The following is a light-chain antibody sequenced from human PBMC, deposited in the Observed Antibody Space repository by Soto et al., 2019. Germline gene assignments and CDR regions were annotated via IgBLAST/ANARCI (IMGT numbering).Light chain of an antibody. CDR3: QQYYNWPPWT. J-gene: IGKJ1*01. Sequence: EIVMTQSPATLSVSPGERATLSCRASQSVSSYLAWYQQKPGQAPMLFIYGASTRATGIPARFSGSGSEKVYTLTIISLQSEDFADDDWQQYYNWPPWTFGQGTKVEI. CDR2: GAS. CDR1: QSVSSY. V-gene: IGKV3-15*01.